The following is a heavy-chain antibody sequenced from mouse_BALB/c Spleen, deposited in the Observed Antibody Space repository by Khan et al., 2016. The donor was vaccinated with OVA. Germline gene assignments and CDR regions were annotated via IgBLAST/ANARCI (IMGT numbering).Heavy chain of an antibody. Sequence: QVQLQQSGAELARPGASVKMSCKASGYTFTSSTIHWIKMRPGQGLEWIGYINPRNGYTNYNQKFQDKATLTADKSSNTAYIQLSSLPSDDSAVFNCVRDGGYSMNVGLVAYGGLWTLSTVSA. CDR3: VRDGGYSMNVGLVAY. CDR1: GYTFTSST. J-gene: IGHJ3*01. D-gene: IGHD1-1*01. V-gene: IGHV1-4*01. CDR2: INPRNGYT.